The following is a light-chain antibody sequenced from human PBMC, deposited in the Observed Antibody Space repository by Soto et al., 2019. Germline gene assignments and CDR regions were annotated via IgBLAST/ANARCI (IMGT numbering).Light chain of an antibody. J-gene: IGLJ1*01. CDR1: SSDVGGYKY. CDR2: DIR. CDR3: SSYTSSSTRV. V-gene: IGLV2-14*03. Sequence: QSALTQPASVSGSPGQSITISCTGTSSDVGGYKYVSWYQQHPGKAPKLMIYDIRNRPSGVSNRFPGSKSGNTASLTISGLQAEDEADYYCSSYTSSSTRVFGTGTKLTVL.